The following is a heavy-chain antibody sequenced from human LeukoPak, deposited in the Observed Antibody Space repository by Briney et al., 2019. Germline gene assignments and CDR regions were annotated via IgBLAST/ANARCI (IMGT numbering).Heavy chain of an antibody. D-gene: IGHD2-15*01. J-gene: IGHJ3*02. V-gene: IGHV3-23*01. CDR1: GFTFSSYA. CDR2: ISGSGGNT. Sequence: GGSLRLSCAASGFTFSSYAMSWVRHPPGKGLEWVSIISGSGGNTHYADSVKGRFTISRDNSKNTLYLQMNSLRAEDTAIYYCVREGYCSGGSCYSNAFDIWGQGTMVTVSS. CDR3: VREGYCSGGSCYSNAFDI.